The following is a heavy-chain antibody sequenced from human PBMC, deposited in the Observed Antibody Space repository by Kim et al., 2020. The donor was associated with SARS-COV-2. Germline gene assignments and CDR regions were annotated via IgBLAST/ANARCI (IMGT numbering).Heavy chain of an antibody. J-gene: IGHJ4*02. CDR3: ARQALRELSYLDY. Sequence: NPSLKGRVTISVDTSKNQFSRKLSSVTAADTAVYYCARQALRELSYLDYWGQGTLVTVSS. D-gene: IGHD3-16*02. V-gene: IGHV4-39*01.